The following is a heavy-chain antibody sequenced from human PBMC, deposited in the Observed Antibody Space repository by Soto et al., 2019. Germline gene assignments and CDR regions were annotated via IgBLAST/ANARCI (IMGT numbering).Heavy chain of an antibody. J-gene: IGHJ6*02. D-gene: IGHD2-21*02. CDR2: ISSSSSTI. CDR3: ARDRWRPIYYYYGMDV. CDR1: GFTFSSYS. V-gene: IGHV3-48*02. Sequence: GGSLRLSCAASGFTFSSYSMNWVRQAPGKGLEWVSYISSSSSTIYYADSVKGRFTISRDNAKNSLYLQMNSLRDEDTALYYCARDRWRPIYYYYGMDVWGQGTTVTVSS.